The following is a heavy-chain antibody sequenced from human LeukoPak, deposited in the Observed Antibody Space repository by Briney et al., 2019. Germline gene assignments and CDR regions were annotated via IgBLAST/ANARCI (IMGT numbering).Heavy chain of an antibody. J-gene: IGHJ4*02. CDR2: IYRSGAT. Sequence: PSETLSLTCTVSGDSLSSNNYWTWVRQPPGKGLEWIGEIYRSGATNYNPSLRSRVTVSLDKSKNQFSLKLSSVTAADTAVYYCAQSGVGATVDYWGQGTLVTVSS. CDR1: GDSLSSNNY. V-gene: IGHV4-4*02. D-gene: IGHD1-26*01. CDR3: AQSGVGATVDY.